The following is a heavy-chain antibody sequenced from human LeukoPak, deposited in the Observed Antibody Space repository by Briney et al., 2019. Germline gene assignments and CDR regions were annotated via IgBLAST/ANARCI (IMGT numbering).Heavy chain of an antibody. J-gene: IGHJ6*02. CDR3: AKALSSTSGYTNGMDV. V-gene: IGHV3-23*01. Sequence: PGGSLRLSWAASGFTFSNSAMSWVRQAPGKGLAWASSISGSGGSIYYADSVKGRFTISRDNFKNILYLQMNSLRAEDTAVYYCAKALSSTSGYTNGMDVWGQGTTVTVSS. D-gene: IGHD2-2*02. CDR1: GFTFSNSA. CDR2: ISGSGGSI.